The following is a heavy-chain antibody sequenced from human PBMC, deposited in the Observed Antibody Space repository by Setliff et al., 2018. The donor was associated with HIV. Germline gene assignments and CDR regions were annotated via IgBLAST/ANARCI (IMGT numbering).Heavy chain of an antibody. D-gene: IGHD6-19*01. V-gene: IGHV1-69*13. CDR1: GYTFTSYP. Sequence: SVMVSCKASGYTFTSYPMHWVRQAPGQGLEWMGGIIPIFGTTNYAQKFQGRVTITADEWTSTAYMELSSLRSEDTAVYYCARDPSIAVAGAAVWGQGTTVTVSS. J-gene: IGHJ6*02. CDR2: IIPIFGTT. CDR3: ARDPSIAVAGAAV.